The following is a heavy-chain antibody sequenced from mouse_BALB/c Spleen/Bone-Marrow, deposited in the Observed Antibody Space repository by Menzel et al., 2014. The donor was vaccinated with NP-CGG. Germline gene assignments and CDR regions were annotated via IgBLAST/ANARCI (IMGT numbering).Heavy chain of an antibody. J-gene: IGHJ4*01. V-gene: IGHV5-6-5*01. CDR3: VYGNYSYYYAMDF. Sequence: EVQLVESGGGLVKPGGSLKLSCAASGFTFSSCAMSWVRQTPEKRLEWVASISSGGSTFYPDSVKGRFTISRENARNILYLQMSSLRSEDTAMYYCVYGNYSYYYAMDFWGQGTSVTVSS. CDR1: GFTFSSCA. CDR2: ISSGGST. D-gene: IGHD2-1*01.